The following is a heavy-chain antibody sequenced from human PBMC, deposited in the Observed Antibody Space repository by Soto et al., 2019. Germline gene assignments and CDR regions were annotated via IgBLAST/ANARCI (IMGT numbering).Heavy chain of an antibody. CDR2: TDHSGST. J-gene: IGHJ6*02. V-gene: IGHV4-34*01. CDR1: GGSFTDYY. Sequence: QVQLQQWGAGLLKPSETLSLTCAVQGGSFTDYYWSWVRQPPGKGLEWIGETDHSGSTIYNPSLKGRVTISVDRSKRQFPLELTSVTAADTAVDYCARGLQRRCGGYKGPGHHGMDVWGQGTTVTVSS. CDR3: ARGLQRRCGGYKGPGHHGMDV. D-gene: IGHD5-12*01.